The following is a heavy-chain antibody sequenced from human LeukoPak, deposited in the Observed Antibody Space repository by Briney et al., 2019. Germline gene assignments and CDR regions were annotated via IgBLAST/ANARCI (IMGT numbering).Heavy chain of an antibody. CDR3: ARTKGGALDY. Sequence: GESLKISCKGSGYSFTTYWIGWARQMPGKGLEWMGIVYPGDSDTRYSPSVQGQVTISVDRSINTAYLQWSSLKASDTAMYYCARTKGGALDYWGQGTRVTVSS. CDR2: VYPGDSDT. J-gene: IGHJ4*02. V-gene: IGHV5-51*01. CDR1: GYSFTTYW.